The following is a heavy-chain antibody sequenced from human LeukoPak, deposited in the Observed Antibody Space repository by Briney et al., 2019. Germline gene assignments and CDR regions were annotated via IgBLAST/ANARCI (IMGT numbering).Heavy chain of an antibody. J-gene: IGHJ4*02. D-gene: IGHD6-19*01. CDR1: GGSISSYH. Sequence: SETLSLTCTVSGGSISSYHWSWIRQPPGKGLEWIGYIYYSGSTNYNPSLKSRVTISVDTSKNQFSLKLSSVTAADTAVYYCARSRGSGWSEDYFDYWGQGTLVTVSS. V-gene: IGHV4-59*01. CDR2: IYYSGST. CDR3: ARSRGSGWSEDYFDY.